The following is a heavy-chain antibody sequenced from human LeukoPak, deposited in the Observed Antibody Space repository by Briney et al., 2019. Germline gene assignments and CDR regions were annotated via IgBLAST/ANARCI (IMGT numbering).Heavy chain of an antibody. CDR2: IWYDGSNK. CDR1: GFTFSSYG. D-gene: IGHD2-15*01. Sequence: GRSLRLSCAASGFTFSSYGMHWVRQAPGKGLEWVAVIWYDGSNKYYADSVKGRFTISRDNSKNTLYLQMNSLRAEDTAVYYCARGSDIVVVVAAMESHYFDYWGQGTLVTVSS. CDR3: ARGSDIVVVVAAMESHYFDY. V-gene: IGHV3-33*01. J-gene: IGHJ4*02.